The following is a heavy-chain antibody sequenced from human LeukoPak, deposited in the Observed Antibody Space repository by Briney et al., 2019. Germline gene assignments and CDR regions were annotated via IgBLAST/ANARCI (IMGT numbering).Heavy chain of an antibody. V-gene: IGHV3-21*01. D-gene: IGHD2-15*01. CDR3: ARDCSPPLLRPKGFDY. Sequence: PGGSLRLSCAASGFTFSSYSMNWVRQAPGKGLEWVSSISSSSSYIYYADSVKGRFTISRDNAKNSLYLQMNSLRAEGKAVYYCARDCSPPLLRPKGFDYWGQGTLVTVSS. J-gene: IGHJ4*02. CDR2: ISSSSSYI. CDR1: GFTFSSYS.